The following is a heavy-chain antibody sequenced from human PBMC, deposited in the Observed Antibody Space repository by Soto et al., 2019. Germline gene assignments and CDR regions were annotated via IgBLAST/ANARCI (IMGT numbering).Heavy chain of an antibody. CDR3: AKRPPREYYASTGYYPFDY. J-gene: IGHJ4*02. D-gene: IGHD3-22*01. CDR2: ISGSGGST. CDR1: GFIFSNYA. Sequence: GGSLRLSCAASGFIFSNYAVSWVRQAPGKGLEWVASISGSGGSTFYADSVKGRFTLSRDNSKSTLYLQMNSLRAEDTAVYYCAKRPPREYYASTGYYPFDYWGQGTLVTVSS. V-gene: IGHV3-23*01.